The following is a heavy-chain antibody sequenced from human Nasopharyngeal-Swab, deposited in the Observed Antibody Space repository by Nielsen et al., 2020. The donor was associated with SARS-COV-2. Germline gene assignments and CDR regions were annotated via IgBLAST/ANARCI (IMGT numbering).Heavy chain of an antibody. J-gene: IGHJ6*02. CDR3: ARVPPVLQLSFWGGYYTSHYYYGMDV. D-gene: IGHD3-3*01. Sequence: ASVKVSCKASGYTFTSYDINWVRQATGQGLEWMGWMNPNSGNTGYAQKFQGRVTMTRNTSISTAYMELSSLRSEDTAVYYCARVPPVLQLSFWGGYYTSHYYYGMDVWGQGTTVTVSS. CDR2: MNPNSGNT. V-gene: IGHV1-8*01. CDR1: GYTFTSYD.